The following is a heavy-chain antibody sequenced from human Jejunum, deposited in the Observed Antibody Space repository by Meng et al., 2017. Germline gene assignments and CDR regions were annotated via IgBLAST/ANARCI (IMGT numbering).Heavy chain of an antibody. D-gene: IGHD2-2*02. J-gene: IGHJ4*02. V-gene: IGHV3-7*01. CDR3: TREAAAWPLLY. CDR1: GFIFSGYW. Sequence: GESLKISCAGSGFIFSGYWMNWVRQAPGKGLEWVANINQDGSEQYYADSVRGRFTISRDNAKNSIYLQMNSLRVEDTAMYHCTREAAAWPLLYWGQGTLVTVSS. CDR2: INQDGSEQ.